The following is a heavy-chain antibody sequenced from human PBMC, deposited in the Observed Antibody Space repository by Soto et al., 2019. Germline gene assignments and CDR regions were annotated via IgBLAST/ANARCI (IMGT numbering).Heavy chain of an antibody. CDR1: GYTLTGYY. CDR2: INPNGGGT. J-gene: IGHJ4*02. D-gene: IGHD3-3*01. CDR3: ARVVTIFGVVPDY. Sequence: ASMKVSCKASGYTLTGYYIHWGRQAPGQGLEWMGWINPNGGGTNYAQKFQDWVTMTRDTSISTAYMELSRLKSDDTAVYYCARVVTIFGVVPDYWGQGTLVTVSS. V-gene: IGHV1-2*04.